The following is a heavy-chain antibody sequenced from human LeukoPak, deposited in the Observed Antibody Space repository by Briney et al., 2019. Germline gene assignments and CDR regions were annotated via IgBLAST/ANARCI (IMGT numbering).Heavy chain of an antibody. Sequence: SETLSLTCTVSGGSISSYYWSWIRRPAGKGLEWIGRIYTSGSTNYNPSLKSRVTMSVDTSKNQFSLKLSSVTAADTAVYYCARDKTPTVRGRIEDNWFDPWGQGTLVTVSS. CDR1: GGSISSYY. D-gene: IGHD3-10*01. V-gene: IGHV4-4*07. CDR2: IYTSGST. CDR3: ARDKTPTVRGRIEDNWFDP. J-gene: IGHJ5*02.